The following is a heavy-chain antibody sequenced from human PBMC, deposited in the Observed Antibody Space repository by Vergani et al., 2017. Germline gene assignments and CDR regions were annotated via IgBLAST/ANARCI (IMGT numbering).Heavy chain of an antibody. D-gene: IGHD3-10*01. Sequence: QVQLVESGGGLVKPGGSLRLSCAASGFTFSDYYMSWIRQAPGKGLEWVSYISSSGSTIYYADSVKGRFTISRDNAKNSLYLQMNSLRAEDTAVYYCAHSNVLLWFGELLVWYNWFDPWGQGTLVTVSS. V-gene: IGHV3-11*01. J-gene: IGHJ5*02. CDR1: GFTFSDYY. CDR3: AHSNVLLWFGELLVWYNWFDP. CDR2: ISSSGSTI.